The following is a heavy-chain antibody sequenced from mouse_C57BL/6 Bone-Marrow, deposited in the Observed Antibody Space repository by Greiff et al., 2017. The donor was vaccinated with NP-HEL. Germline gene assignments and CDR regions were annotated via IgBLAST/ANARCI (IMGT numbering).Heavy chain of an antibody. J-gene: IGHJ3*01. D-gene: IGHD2-12*01. CDR3: ARAGSYRGFAY. Sequence: VQRVESGAELARPGASVKLSCKASGYTFTSYGISWVKQRTGQGLEWIGEIYPRSGNTYYNEKFKGKATLTADKSSSTAYMELRSLTSEDSAVYFCARAGSYRGFAYWGQGTLVTVSA. CDR1: GYTFTSYG. V-gene: IGHV1-81*01. CDR2: IYPRSGNT.